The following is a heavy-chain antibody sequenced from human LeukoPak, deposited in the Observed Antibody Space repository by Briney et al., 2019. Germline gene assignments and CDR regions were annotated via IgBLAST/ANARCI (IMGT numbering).Heavy chain of an antibody. CDR1: GFTFSSYA. D-gene: IGHD3-10*01. CDR2: ISYDGSNK. V-gene: IGHV3-30-3*01. J-gene: IGHJ4*02. CDR3: ARSVFGQRGFSAFDY. Sequence: GGSLRLSCAASGFTFSSYAMHWVRQAPGKGLEWVAVISYDGSNKYYADSVKGRFTISRDNSKNTLYLQMNSLRSEDTAVYYCARSVFGQRGFSAFDYWGQGTLVTVSS.